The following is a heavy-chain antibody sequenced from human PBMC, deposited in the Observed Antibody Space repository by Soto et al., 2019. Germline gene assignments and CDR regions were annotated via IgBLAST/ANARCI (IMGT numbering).Heavy chain of an antibody. Sequence: GGSVKVSCKASGYTFPSYHMHWGRQAPGQGLEWMGIINPSGGSTSYAQKFQGRVTMTRDTSTSTVYMELSSLRSEDTAVYYCAREGLSYGMDVWGQGTTVTVSS. CDR1: GYTFPSYH. V-gene: IGHV1-46*01. CDR3: AREGLSYGMDV. J-gene: IGHJ6*02. CDR2: INPSGGST.